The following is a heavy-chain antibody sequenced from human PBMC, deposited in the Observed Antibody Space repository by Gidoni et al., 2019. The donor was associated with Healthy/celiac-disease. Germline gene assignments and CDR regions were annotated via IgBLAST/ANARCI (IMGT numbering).Heavy chain of an antibody. CDR3: AKDRRIVGATWDY. D-gene: IGHD1-26*01. J-gene: IGHJ4*02. CDR2: ISGSGGST. Sequence: EVQLLESGGGLVQPGGSLRLSCAASGFTFSSYAMSWVRQAPGKGLGWVSAISGSGGSTYYADSVKGRFTISRDNSKNTLYLQMNSLRAEDTAVYYCAKDRRIVGATWDYWGQGTLVTVSS. V-gene: IGHV3-23*01. CDR1: GFTFSSYA.